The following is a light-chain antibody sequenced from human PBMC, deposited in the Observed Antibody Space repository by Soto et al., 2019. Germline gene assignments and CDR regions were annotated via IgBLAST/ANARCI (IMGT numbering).Light chain of an antibody. CDR2: SND. J-gene: IGLJ2*01. CDR1: SSNIGSNT. Sequence: QSVLTQPPSASGTPGQRVTISCSGSSSNIGSNTVNWYQQLPGTAPKLLIYSNDQRPSGVPDRFSGSKSGTSGSLAISGLQSQDEADYYCAACDDRLSAVVFGGGTKLTVL. V-gene: IGLV1-44*01. CDR3: AACDDRLSAVV.